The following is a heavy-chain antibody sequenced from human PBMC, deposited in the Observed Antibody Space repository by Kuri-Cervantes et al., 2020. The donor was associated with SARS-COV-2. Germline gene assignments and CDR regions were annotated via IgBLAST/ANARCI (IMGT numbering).Heavy chain of an antibody. J-gene: IGHJ5*02. CDR1: GGSFSGYY. CDR3: ARAVWDVVVPAAKSRYPNWFDP. V-gene: IGHV4-34*01. D-gene: IGHD2-2*01. Sequence: AGSLSLSCALYGGSFSGYYWSWIRHPPGKGLEWIGEINHSGSTNYNPSLKSRVTISVDTSKNQFSLRLSSVTAADTAVYYCARAVWDVVVPAAKSRYPNWFDPWGQGTLVTVSS. CDR2: INHSGST.